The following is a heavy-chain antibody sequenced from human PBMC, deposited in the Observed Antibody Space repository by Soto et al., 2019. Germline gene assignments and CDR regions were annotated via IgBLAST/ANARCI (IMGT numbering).Heavy chain of an antibody. Sequence: PSETLSLTCTVSGVSVNSGNYYWSWIRQTPGKGLEWIGYIYQSGSTRYNPSPKSRVTISVDTSKNQFSLKLSSVTAADTAAYYCARVDDRGSRDYWGQGTLVTVSS. CDR3: ARVDDRGSRDY. CDR2: IYQSGST. D-gene: IGHD3-22*01. V-gene: IGHV4-61*01. CDR1: GVSVNSGNYY. J-gene: IGHJ4*02.